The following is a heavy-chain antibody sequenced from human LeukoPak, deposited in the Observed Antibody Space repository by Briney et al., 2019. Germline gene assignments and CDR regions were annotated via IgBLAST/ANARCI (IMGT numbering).Heavy chain of an antibody. CDR1: GGSFSGYF. D-gene: IGHD1-26*01. J-gene: IGHJ4*02. CDR2: INESGST. V-gene: IGHV4-34*01. Sequence: PSETLSLTCAVFGGSFSGYFWSWIRQPPGKGLEWIGEINESGSTNYTPSLKSRVTISIDTSKNQFSLNLSSVTAADTAVYSCAREVGPVTSHRIDSWGQGSLVTVSS. CDR3: AREVGPVTSHRIDS.